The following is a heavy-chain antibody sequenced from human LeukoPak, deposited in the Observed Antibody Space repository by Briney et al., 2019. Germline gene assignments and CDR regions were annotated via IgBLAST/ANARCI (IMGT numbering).Heavy chain of an antibody. V-gene: IGHV3-21*01. CDR3: VRIWFADWYFDL. Sequence: PGGSLRPSCAASGFTFSTYSMNWVRQVPGKGLEWVSSISSSSSYIYYADSMKGRFTISRDNAKNSLYLQMNSLRAEDTAVYYCVRIWFADWYFDLWGRGTLVTVSS. J-gene: IGHJ2*01. CDR1: GFTFSTYS. D-gene: IGHD3-10*01. CDR2: ISSSSSYI.